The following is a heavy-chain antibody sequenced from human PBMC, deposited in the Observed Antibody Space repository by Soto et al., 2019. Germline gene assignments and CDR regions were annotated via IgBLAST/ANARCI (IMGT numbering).Heavy chain of an antibody. V-gene: IGHV1-2*04. CDR2: INPNSGGT. J-gene: IGHJ6*02. CDR3: ARDSSSNYYYYGMDV. CDR1: GYTFTGYY. Sequence: QVRLVQSGAEVKKPGASVKVSCKASGYTFTGYYMHWVRQAPGQGLEWMGWINPNSGGTNYAQKFQGWVTMTRDTSISTAYMELSRLRSDDTAVYYCARDSSSNYYYYGMDVWGQGTTVTVSS. D-gene: IGHD6-13*01.